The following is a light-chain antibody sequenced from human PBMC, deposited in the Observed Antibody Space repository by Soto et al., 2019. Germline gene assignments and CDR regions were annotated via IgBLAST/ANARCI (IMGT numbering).Light chain of an antibody. CDR3: QQYNNWPYT. V-gene: IGKV3D-15*01. Sequence: EIVMTQSPATLSVSPGERGTLSCRASQSVNSNLAWYQQKPGQAPMLLIDGASTRATGIPARFSGSGSGTEFTLTISSLQSEDFAVYYCQQYNNWPYTFGQRTKLEIK. CDR1: QSVNSN. J-gene: IGKJ2*01. CDR2: GAS.